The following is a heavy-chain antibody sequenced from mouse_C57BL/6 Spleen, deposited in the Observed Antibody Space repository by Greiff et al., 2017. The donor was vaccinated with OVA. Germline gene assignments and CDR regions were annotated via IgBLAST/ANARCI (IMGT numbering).Heavy chain of an antibody. V-gene: IGHV14-4*01. CDR1: GFNIKDDY. Sequence: VQLQQSGAELVRPGASVKLSCTASGFNIKDDYMHWVKQRPEQGLEWIGWIDPENGDTEYASKVQGKATITADTSSNTAYLQLSSLTSEDTAVYYCTTGGLHFAYWGQGTLVTVSA. D-gene: IGHD2-13*01. CDR2: IDPENGDT. CDR3: TTGGLHFAY. J-gene: IGHJ3*01.